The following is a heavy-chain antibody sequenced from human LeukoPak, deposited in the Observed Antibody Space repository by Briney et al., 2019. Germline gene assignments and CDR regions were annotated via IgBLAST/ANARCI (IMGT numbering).Heavy chain of an antibody. CDR1: GFTFSSYW. J-gene: IGHJ6*02. Sequence: GGSLRLSCAASGFTFSSYWMNWVRQAPGKGLEWVANIKQDGSEKYYVDSVKGRFTISRDNAKNSLYLQMSNLRAEDTAVYFCARGGGLDVWGQGATVTVSS. D-gene: IGHD3-16*01. V-gene: IGHV3-7*03. CDR2: IKQDGSEK. CDR3: ARGGGLDV.